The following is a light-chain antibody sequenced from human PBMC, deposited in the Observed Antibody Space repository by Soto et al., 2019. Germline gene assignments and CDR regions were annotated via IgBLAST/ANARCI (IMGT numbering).Light chain of an antibody. J-gene: IGKJ1*01. CDR3: QQYHTYPYT. V-gene: IGKV1-5*03. Sequence: DIQMTQSPSTVSASVGDRVTITCRASQSINSWLAWYQQKPGKAPKLLIYKASSLESGVPSRFSGSGSGTEFTLTISSLQPDDFATYYCQQYHTYPYTFGQGTKVEI. CDR1: QSINSW. CDR2: KAS.